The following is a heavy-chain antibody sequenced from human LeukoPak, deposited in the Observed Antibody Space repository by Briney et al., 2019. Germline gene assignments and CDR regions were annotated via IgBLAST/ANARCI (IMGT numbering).Heavy chain of an antibody. CDR2: IKQDGSVK. D-gene: IGHD1-26*01. CDR1: GFTFSTYW. J-gene: IGHJ4*02. Sequence: GGSLRLSCAASGFTFSTYWMTWVRQAPGKGLEWVANIKQDGSVKYYVDSVKGRFTLSRDNSKNSLYLQMDSLRAEDTAVYYCVKDERSGSYIYWGQGPLVTVSS. CDR3: VKDERSGSYIY. V-gene: IGHV3-7*01.